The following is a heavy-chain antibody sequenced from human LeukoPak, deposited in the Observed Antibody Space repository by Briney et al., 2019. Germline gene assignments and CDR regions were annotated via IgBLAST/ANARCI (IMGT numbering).Heavy chain of an antibody. D-gene: IGHD6-13*01. CDR1: GFTFSNYG. V-gene: IGHV3-23*01. CDR2: ISGSGGST. J-gene: IGHJ3*02. Sequence: PGGSLRLSCAASGFTFSNYGMSWVRQAPGKGLEWVSDISGSGGSTYYADSVKGRFTISRDNSKNTLYLQMNSLRAEDTAVYYCAKEHGGSSWYEDAFDIWGQGTMVTVSS. CDR3: AKEHGGSSWYEDAFDI.